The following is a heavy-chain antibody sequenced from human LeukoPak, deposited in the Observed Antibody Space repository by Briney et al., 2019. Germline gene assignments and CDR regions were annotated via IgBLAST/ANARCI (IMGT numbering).Heavy chain of an antibody. J-gene: IGHJ4*02. CDR1: GGTFSSYA. V-gene: IGHV1-8*02. Sequence: GASVKVSCKASGGTFSSYAISWVRQATGQGLEWMGWMNPNSGNTGYAQKFQGRVTMTRNTSISTAYMEQSSLRSEDTAVYYCARGRAAAVDYWGQGTLVTVSS. CDR3: ARGRAAAVDY. CDR2: MNPNSGNT. D-gene: IGHD6-13*01.